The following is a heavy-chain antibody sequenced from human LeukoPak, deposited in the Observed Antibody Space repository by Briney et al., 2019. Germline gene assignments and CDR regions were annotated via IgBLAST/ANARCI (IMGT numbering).Heavy chain of an antibody. CDR3: ARSRRDNYYYYYGMDV. J-gene: IGHJ6*02. Sequence: GGSLRLSCAASGFTFSSYEMTWVRQAPGKGLEWVSNISKSYTTIHYADSVKGRFTISRDNARNSLYLQMNSLRAEDTAVYYCARSRRDNYYYYYGMDVWGQGTTVTVSS. V-gene: IGHV3-48*03. CDR2: ISKSYTTI. D-gene: IGHD5-24*01. CDR1: GFTFSSYE.